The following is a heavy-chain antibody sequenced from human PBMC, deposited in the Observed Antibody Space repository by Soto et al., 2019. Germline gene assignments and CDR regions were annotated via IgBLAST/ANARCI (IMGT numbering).Heavy chain of an antibody. J-gene: IGHJ5*02. CDR2: ISSSSSYI. CDR1: GFTFSSYS. CDR3: ARDHTNSGWFDP. Sequence: GGSLRLSCAASGFTFSSYSMNWVRQAPGKGLEWVSSISSSSSYIYYADSVKGRFTISRDNAKNSLYLQMNSLRAEDTAVYYCARDHTNSGWFDPWGQGTLVTVSS. D-gene: IGHD2-8*01. V-gene: IGHV3-21*01.